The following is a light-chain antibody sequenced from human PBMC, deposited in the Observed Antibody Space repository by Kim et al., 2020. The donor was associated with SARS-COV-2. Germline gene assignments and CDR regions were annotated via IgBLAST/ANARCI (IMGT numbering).Light chain of an antibody. J-gene: IGLJ3*02. CDR3: QVWDSSSDWV. CDR2: YAS. V-gene: IGLV3-21*04. Sequence: PRKTARGTCGGNHIGTKIVLWYQQKPRWAPVLVIYYASDRPSGTPERFAGANSGNTATLTISRVEAGDEADYYCQVWDSSSDWVFGGGTQLTVL. CDR1: HIGTKI.